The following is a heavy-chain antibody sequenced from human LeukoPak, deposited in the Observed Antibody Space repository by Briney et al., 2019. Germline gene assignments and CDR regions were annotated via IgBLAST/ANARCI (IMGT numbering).Heavy chain of an antibody. J-gene: IGHJ5*02. CDR1: GGSISSSNW. CDR2: IYHSGST. Sequence: PSETLSLTCAVSGGSISSSNWWSWVRQPPGKGLEWIGEIYHSGSTNYNPSLKSRVTISVDTSKNQFSLKLSSVTAADTAVYYCARGPQLRFLEWRRNKRSNGGWFDPWGQGTLVTVSS. V-gene: IGHV4-4*02. CDR3: ARGPQLRFLEWRRNKRSNGGWFDP. D-gene: IGHD3-3*01.